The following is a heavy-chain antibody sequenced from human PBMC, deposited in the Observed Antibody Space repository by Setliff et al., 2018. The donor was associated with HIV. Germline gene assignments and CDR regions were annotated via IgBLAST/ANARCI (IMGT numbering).Heavy chain of an antibody. J-gene: IGHJ6*02. D-gene: IGHD3-22*01. V-gene: IGHV4-59*13. CDR3: ARDFTYDNSGSLTGYGMDV. CDR2: IYYGGSA. Sequence: SETLSLTCSVSGGSISSYSWSWIRQVPGKGLEWIGNIYYGGSANYKPSLKSRVTISTDWHRNQLSLELRSVTTADKAVYYCARDFTYDNSGSLTGYGMDVWGQGTAVTVSS. CDR1: GGSISSYS.